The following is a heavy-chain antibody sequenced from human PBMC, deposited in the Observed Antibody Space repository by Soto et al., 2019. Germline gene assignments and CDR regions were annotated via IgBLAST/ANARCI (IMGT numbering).Heavy chain of an antibody. J-gene: IGHJ6*02. V-gene: IGHV4-34*01. CDR2: INHSGST. D-gene: IGHD3-3*01. Sequence: PSETLSLTCAVYGGSFSGYYWSWIRQPPGKGLEWIGEINHSGSTNYNPSLKSRVTISVDTSKNQFSLKLSSVTAADTAVYYCAREPGGVLRFLERLSHRYYYYYGMDVWGQGITVT. CDR1: GGSFSGYY. CDR3: AREPGGVLRFLERLSHRYYYYYGMDV.